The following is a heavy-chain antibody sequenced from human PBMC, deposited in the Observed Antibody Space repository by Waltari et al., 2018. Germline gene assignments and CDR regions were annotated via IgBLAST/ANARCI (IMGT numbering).Heavy chain of an antibody. CDR1: GVTFSSYA. CDR3: AKGGVVIYYFDY. CDR2: IYSGGST. V-gene: IGHV3-23*03. Sequence: EVQLLESGGGLVQPGGSLRLSCAASGVTFSSYAMSWVRQAPGKGLEWVSVIYSGGSTYYADSVKGRFTISRDNSKNTLYLQMNSLRAEDTAVYYCAKGGVVIYYFDYWGQGTLVTVSS. D-gene: IGHD3-3*01. J-gene: IGHJ4*02.